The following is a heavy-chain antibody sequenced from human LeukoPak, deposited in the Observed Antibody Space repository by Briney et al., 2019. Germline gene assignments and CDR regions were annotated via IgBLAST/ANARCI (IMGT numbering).Heavy chain of an antibody. CDR3: ARADYGGNGYPGGEFDY. J-gene: IGHJ4*02. CDR1: GGSISSYY. D-gene: IGHD4-23*01. V-gene: IGHV4-59*01. Sequence: SETLSLTCTVSGGSISSYYWNWIRQPPGKGLEWIGYIHHNGNNNYNPSLKSRVTMSVDTSKNQFSLKLSSVNATDTAVYYCARADYGGNGYPGGEFDYWGQGTLVTVSS. CDR2: IHHNGNN.